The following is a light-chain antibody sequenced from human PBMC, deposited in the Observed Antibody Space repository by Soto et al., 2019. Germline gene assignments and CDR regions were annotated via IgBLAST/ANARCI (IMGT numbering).Light chain of an antibody. V-gene: IGLV2-14*01. Sequence: QSALTQPASVSGSPGQSITISCTGTSSDVGGYNYVSWYQQHPGKAPKLMIYDVSNRPSGVSNRFSGSKSGNTASLTISGLHAEDEADYYCSSYTSSSTLVFGGGTKPTVL. CDR3: SSYTSSSTLV. CDR1: SSDVGGYNY. J-gene: IGLJ2*01. CDR2: DVS.